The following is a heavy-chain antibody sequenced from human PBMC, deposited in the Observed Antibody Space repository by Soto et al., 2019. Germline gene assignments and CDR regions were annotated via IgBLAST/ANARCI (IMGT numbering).Heavy chain of an antibody. Sequence: PSETLSLTCAVVCDSLRGQSWNWIRQSPGKGLEWIGEIDQSGGTNYNPSLKSRAIISDDTSKNQFSLTLTSVTAADTAVYYCAREDSYGWSGESLAVWGQGNTGTVS. CDR1: CDSLRGQS. D-gene: IGHD6-19*01. J-gene: IGHJ6*02. V-gene: IGHV4-34*01. CDR3: AREDSYGWSGESLAV. CDR2: IDQSGGT.